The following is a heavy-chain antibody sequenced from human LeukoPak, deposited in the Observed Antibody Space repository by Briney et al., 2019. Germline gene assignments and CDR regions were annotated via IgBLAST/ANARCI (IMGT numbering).Heavy chain of an antibody. V-gene: IGHV3-21*01. D-gene: IGHD3-22*01. CDR1: GFTFSSYS. CDR3: ARGEWLLPLFDY. J-gene: IGHJ4*02. CDR2: ISSSSSYI. Sequence: PGGSLRLSCAASGFTFSSYSMNWVRQAPGKGLEWVSSISSSSSYIYYADSVKGRFTISRDNAKNSLYLQMNSLRAEDTAVYYCARGEWLLPLFDYWGQGTLVTVSS.